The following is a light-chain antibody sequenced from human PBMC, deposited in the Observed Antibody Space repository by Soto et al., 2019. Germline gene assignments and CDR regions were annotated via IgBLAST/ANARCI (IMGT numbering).Light chain of an antibody. CDR1: SSDVGGYDF. CDR3: SSFVGGNIYV. V-gene: IGLV2-8*01. Sequence: QSALTQPPSASGSPGQSVTISCTGTSSDVGGYDFVAWHQQHPGKAPRLMIYDVSKRPSGVPDRFSGSKSGYTASLTVSGLQAEDEADYYCSSFVGGNIYVFGTGTEVTVL. J-gene: IGLJ1*01. CDR2: DVS.